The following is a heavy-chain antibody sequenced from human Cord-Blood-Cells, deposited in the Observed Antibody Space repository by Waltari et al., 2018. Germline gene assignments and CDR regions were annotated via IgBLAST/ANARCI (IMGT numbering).Heavy chain of an antibody. D-gene: IGHD1-26*01. CDR2: VIHSFDTA. CDR3: ARVSGIVVWYFDL. Sequence: VQLVQSGAEVKKPGSSVKVSCQASGATFSSYAISWVRKAPGKGLEWRGGVIHSFDTANYAQKFQGRVTITADESTSTAYMELSSLMSEDTAVYYCARVSGIVVWYFDLWGRGTLVTVSS. J-gene: IGHJ2*01. CDR1: GATFSSYA. V-gene: IGHV1-69*01.